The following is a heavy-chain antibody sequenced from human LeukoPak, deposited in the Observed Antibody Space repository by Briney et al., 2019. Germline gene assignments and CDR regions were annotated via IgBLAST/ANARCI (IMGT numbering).Heavy chain of an antibody. D-gene: IGHD3-10*01. CDR3: ARFAYGSGSLHFDY. V-gene: IGHV4-38-2*02. J-gene: IGHJ4*02. CDR1: GYSISSGYH. Sequence: SETLSLTCTVSGYSISSGYHWGWIRQPPGKGLEWIGSIYPSGSTYYYPSLKSRVTISLDTSKNQFSLKLSSVTAADTAVYYCARFAYGSGSLHFDYWGQGTLVTVSS. CDR2: IYPSGST.